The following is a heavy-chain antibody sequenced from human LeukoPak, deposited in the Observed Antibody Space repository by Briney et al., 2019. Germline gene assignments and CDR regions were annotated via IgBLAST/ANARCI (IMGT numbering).Heavy chain of an antibody. V-gene: IGHV3-7*01. J-gene: IGHJ4*02. CDR3: ARDLRSSGYYAFDY. Sequence: GGSLRLSCAASGFTISTYWMSWVRQAPGRGLEWVANIKQDGSEKFYVDSVKGRFTISRDNAKNSLYLRMNSLRAEDTAVYYCARDLRSSGYYAFDYWGQGTLVTVSS. CDR1: GFTISTYW. CDR2: IKQDGSEK. D-gene: IGHD3-22*01.